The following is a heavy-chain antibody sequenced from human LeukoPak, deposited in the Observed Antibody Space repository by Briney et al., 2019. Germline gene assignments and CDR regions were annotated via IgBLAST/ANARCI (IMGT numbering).Heavy chain of an antibody. CDR3: ARDTYNWNYAVYFDY. Sequence: ETLSLTCTVSGGSTSSSSYYWGWIRQPPGKGLEWVSSISSSSSYIYYADSVKGRFTISRDNAKNSLYLQMNSLRAEDTAVYYCARDTYNWNYAVYFDYWGQGTLVTVSS. J-gene: IGHJ4*02. D-gene: IGHD1-7*01. V-gene: IGHV3-21*01. CDR1: GGSTSSSS. CDR2: ISSSSSYI.